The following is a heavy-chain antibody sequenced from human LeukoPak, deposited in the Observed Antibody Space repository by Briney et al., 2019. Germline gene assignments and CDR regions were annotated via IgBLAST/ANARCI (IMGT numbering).Heavy chain of an antibody. CDR1: GFTFSSYE. D-gene: IGHD3-16*01. J-gene: IGHJ4*02. CDR2: ISSSGSTI. V-gene: IGHV3-48*03. CDR3: ARWGSRSYFDN. Sequence: GGSLRLSCAASGFTFSSYEMNWVRQAPGKGLEWVSYISSSGSTIYYADSVKGRFTISRDNAKNSLYQQMNSLRAEDTAVYYCARWGSRSYFDNWGQGTLVTVSS.